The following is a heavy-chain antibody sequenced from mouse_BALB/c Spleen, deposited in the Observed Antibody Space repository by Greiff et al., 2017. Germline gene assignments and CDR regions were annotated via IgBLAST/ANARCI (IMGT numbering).Heavy chain of an antibody. V-gene: IGHV3-2*02. CDR3: ARWDYYGSSWAY. Sequence: EVQLVESGPGLVKPSQSLSLTCTVTGYSITSDYAWNWIRQFPGNKLEWMGYISYSGSTSYNPSLKSRISITRDTSKNQFFLQLNSVTTEDTATYYCARWDYYGSSWAYWGQGTLVTVSA. CDR1: GYSITSDYA. J-gene: IGHJ3*01. CDR2: ISYSGST. D-gene: IGHD1-1*01.